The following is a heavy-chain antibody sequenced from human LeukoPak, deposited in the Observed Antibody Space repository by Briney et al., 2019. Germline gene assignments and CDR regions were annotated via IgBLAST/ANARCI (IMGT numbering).Heavy chain of an antibody. J-gene: IGHJ4*02. CDR1: GFTFSSYD. CDR2: IGTAGDT. CDR3: ARDYYGDYYFDY. Sequence: GGSLRLSCAASGFTFSSYDMHWVRQATGKGLEWVSAIGTAGDTYYPGSVKGRFTISRDNAKNSLYLQMNSLRAEDTAIYYCARDYYGDYYFDYWSQGTLVTVSS. D-gene: IGHD4-17*01. V-gene: IGHV3-13*01.